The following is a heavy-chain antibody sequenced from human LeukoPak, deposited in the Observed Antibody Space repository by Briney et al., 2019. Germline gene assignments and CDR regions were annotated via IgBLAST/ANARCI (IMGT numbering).Heavy chain of an antibody. V-gene: IGHV3-15*01. J-gene: IGHJ4*02. CDR2: AKSKNDGGTT. CDR3: TTDPRH. CDR1: GITFSKTW. Sequence: GGSLRLSCATSGITFSKTWMIWVRQAPGKGLEWVGRAKSKNDGGTTDYAAPVKGRFTLSRDDSKNMVYLQMNSLKTEDTAVYYCTTDPRHWGQGTLVTVSS.